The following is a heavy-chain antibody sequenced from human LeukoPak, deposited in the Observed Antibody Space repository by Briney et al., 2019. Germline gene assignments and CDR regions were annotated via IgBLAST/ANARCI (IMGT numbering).Heavy chain of an antibody. J-gene: IGHJ6*03. CDR3: ARDGLLWFGELTHYYYYMDV. V-gene: IGHV3-21*01. CDR1: GFTFSSYS. Sequence: GGSLRLSCAASGFTFSSYSMNWVRQAPGKGLEWVSSISSSSSYIYYADSVKGRFTISRDNAKNSLYLQMNSLRAEDTAVYYCARDGLLWFGELTHYYYYMDVWGKGTTVTISS. D-gene: IGHD3-10*01. CDR2: ISSSSSYI.